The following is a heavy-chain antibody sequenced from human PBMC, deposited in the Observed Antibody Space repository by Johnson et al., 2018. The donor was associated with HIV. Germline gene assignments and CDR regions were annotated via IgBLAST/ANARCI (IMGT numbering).Heavy chain of an antibody. Sequence: VQLVESGGGLVQPGGSLRLSCAASGFTVTTKYMNWVRQAPGKGLEWVSVIYSGGSTYYADSVKGRFTISRDNSKNTLYVQMNSLRAEDTAVFFWAKSTQGEILMESGPYGGVDIWGEGTM. CDR3: AKSTQGEILMESGPYGGVDI. J-gene: IGHJ3*02. CDR2: IYSGGST. CDR1: GFTVTTKY. V-gene: IGHV3-66*02. D-gene: IGHD2/OR15-2a*01.